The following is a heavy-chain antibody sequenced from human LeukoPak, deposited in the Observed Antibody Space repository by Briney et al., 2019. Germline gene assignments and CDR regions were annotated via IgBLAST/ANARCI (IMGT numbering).Heavy chain of an antibody. CDR2: ISWNSGSI. CDR1: GFTFDDYA. CDR3: TRSPTGYGSCGGDCYAHAFDI. D-gene: IGHD2-21*02. V-gene: IGHV3-9*01. Sequence: PGGSLRLSCAASGFTFDDYAMHWVRQAPGKGLEWVSGISWNSGSIGYADSVKGRFTISRDNAKNSLYLQMNSLRAEDTALYYCTRSPTGYGSCGGDCYAHAFDIWGQGTMVTVSS. J-gene: IGHJ3*02.